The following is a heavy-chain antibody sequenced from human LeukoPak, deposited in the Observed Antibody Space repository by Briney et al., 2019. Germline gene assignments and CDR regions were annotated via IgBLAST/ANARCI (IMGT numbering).Heavy chain of an antibody. Sequence: GGSLRLSCAASGFTFSSYAMNWVRQAPGKGLEWVSAIGGSGGYTYYADSVEGRFTISRDNSKNTLYLRMNSLRAEDTAVYYCAKRQGGSWDPFDYWGQGTLVTVSS. J-gene: IGHJ4*02. CDR2: IGGSGGYT. V-gene: IGHV3-23*01. D-gene: IGHD2-15*01. CDR1: GFTFSSYA. CDR3: AKRQGGSWDPFDY.